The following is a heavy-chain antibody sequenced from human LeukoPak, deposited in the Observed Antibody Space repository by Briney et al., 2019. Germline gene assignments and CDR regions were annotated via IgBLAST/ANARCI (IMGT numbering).Heavy chain of an antibody. CDR2: IRYDGSNK. D-gene: IGHD3-10*01. J-gene: IGHJ4*02. CDR3: AKGVLPWFGELSYFDY. CDR1: GFTFSSYG. Sequence: PGGSLRLSCAASGFTFSSYGMHWVRQAPGKGLEWVAFIRYDGSNKYYADSVKGRFTISRDNSKNTLYLQMNSLRAEYTAVYYCAKGVLPWFGELSYFDYWGQGTLVTVSS. V-gene: IGHV3-30*02.